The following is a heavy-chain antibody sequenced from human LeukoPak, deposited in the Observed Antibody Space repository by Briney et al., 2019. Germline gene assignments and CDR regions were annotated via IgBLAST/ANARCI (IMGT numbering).Heavy chain of an antibody. J-gene: IGHJ4*02. CDR2: ISGNGGST. D-gene: IGHD3-9*01. CDR3: AKDHYDILTGYYTVFDY. Sequence: PGGSLRLSCAASGFTFSSYAMSWVRQAPGKGLEWVSSISGNGGSTYYADSVKGRFTISRDNSKNTLFLQMNSLRAEDTAVYYCAKDHYDILTGYYTVFDYWGQGTLVTVSS. V-gene: IGHV3-23*01. CDR1: GFTFSSYA.